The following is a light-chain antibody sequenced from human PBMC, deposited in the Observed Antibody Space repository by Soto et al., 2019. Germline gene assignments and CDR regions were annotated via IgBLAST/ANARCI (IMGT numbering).Light chain of an antibody. CDR1: SSNIGARFD. J-gene: IGLJ1*01. Sequence: QSVLTQPPSVSGAPGQRVTISCTGSSSNIGARFDVHWYRHLPGTAPKLLISVNTNGPSGVADRFSGSKSGTSASLAIAGLRAEDEADYYRQSYDSSLAGFVFGTGTKLTVL. CDR2: VNT. CDR3: QSYDSSLAGFV. V-gene: IGLV1-40*01.